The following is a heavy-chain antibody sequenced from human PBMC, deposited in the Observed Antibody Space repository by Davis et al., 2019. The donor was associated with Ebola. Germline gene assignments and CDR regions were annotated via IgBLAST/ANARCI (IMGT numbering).Heavy chain of an antibody. Sequence: GESLKISCAVSGFTFNYFNMNWVRQAPGKGLEWISYISSDSRIIYYGDSVKGRFTITRDNSKNTLYLQMNSLRAEDTAVYYCSKDRRAKRFSHGMDVWGQGTTVTVSS. V-gene: IGHV3-48*01. D-gene: IGHD3-3*01. CDR3: SKDRRAKRFSHGMDV. CDR2: ISSDSRII. CDR1: GFTFNYFN. J-gene: IGHJ6*02.